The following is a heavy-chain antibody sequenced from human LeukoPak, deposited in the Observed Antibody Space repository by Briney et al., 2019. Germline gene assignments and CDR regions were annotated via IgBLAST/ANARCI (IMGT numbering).Heavy chain of an antibody. Sequence: GGSLRLSCAASGFTFNTFTMNWVRQAPGKGLEWVSSIYGSSTYIFYADSVKGRFTISRDNAKNSLYLQMNSLRVEDTAMYYCARDHSSSFPLYYFDYWGQGTLVTVSS. CDR1: GFTFNTFT. D-gene: IGHD6-13*01. J-gene: IGHJ4*02. CDR2: IYGSSTYI. CDR3: ARDHSSSFPLYYFDY. V-gene: IGHV3-21*01.